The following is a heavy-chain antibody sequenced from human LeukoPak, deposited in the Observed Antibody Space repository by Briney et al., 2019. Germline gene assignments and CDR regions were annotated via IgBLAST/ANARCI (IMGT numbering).Heavy chain of an antibody. CDR1: GFTFSSYG. D-gene: IGHD2-21*02. Sequence: GGSLRLSCAASGFTFSSYGMHWVRQAPGKGLEWVAFISYDGSNKYYADSVEGRFTISRDNSKNTLYLKMNSLRAEDTAVYYCARDRWVTPPPYYYYYYGMDVWGQGTTVTVSS. CDR2: ISYDGSNK. J-gene: IGHJ6*02. V-gene: IGHV3-30*19. CDR3: ARDRWVTPPPYYYYYYGMDV.